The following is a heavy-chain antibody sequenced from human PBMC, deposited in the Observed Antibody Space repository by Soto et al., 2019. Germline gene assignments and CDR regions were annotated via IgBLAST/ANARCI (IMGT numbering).Heavy chain of an antibody. CDR2: ISGSGGST. V-gene: IGHV3-23*01. D-gene: IGHD2-15*01. J-gene: IGHJ4*02. Sequence: VGSLRLSCAASGFTFSSYAMSWVRQAPGKGMEWVAAISGSGGSTYYADSVKGRFTISRDNSKNTLYLQMNSLRAEDAAVYYCAKDLVGSNADYFDYWGQGTLVTVSS. CDR1: GFTFSSYA. CDR3: AKDLVGSNADYFDY.